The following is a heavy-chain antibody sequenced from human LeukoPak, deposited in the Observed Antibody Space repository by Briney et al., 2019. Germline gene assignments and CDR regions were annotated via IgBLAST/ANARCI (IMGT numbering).Heavy chain of an antibody. CDR1: GFTFSNAW. J-gene: IGHJ4*02. D-gene: IGHD4-11*01. Sequence: PGGSLRLSCAASGFTFSNAWMSWVRQAPGKGLEWVGRIKRKTDGATTDYGAPVKGRFTISRDDSKNTLYQQMNSLKTEDTAVYYCTTVSYSNYGFDYWGQGTLVTVSS. CDR3: TTVSYSNYGFDY. V-gene: IGHV3-15*01. CDR2: IKRKTDGATT.